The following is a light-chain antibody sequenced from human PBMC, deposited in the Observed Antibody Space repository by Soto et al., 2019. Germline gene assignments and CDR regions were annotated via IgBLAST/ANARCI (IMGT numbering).Light chain of an antibody. CDR3: ETWDSDTRV. CDR2: LEGSGSY. J-gene: IGLJ2*01. CDR1: SGHSTYI. V-gene: IGLV4-60*03. Sequence: QSALTQSSSASASLGSSVKLTYTLNSGHSTYIIAWHQHQPGKAPRYLMKLEGSGSYNKGSGVPDRFSGSSSGADRYLTISNLQSEDEAAYYCETWDSDTRVFGGGTKLTVL.